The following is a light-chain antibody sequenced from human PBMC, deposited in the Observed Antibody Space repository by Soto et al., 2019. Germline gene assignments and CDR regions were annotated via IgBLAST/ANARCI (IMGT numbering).Light chain of an antibody. CDR2: DVS. CDR1: SSDVGGYNY. J-gene: IGLJ1*01. V-gene: IGLV2-14*03. CDR3: SSYTTSNTRQIV. Sequence: QSALNQPASVSGSPGQSITISCTGTSSDVGGYNYVSWYQHHPGNAPKLLIYDVSNRPSGVSNRFSGSKSDNTASLTISGLQPEDEADYYCSSYTTSNTRQIVFGTGTKLTVL.